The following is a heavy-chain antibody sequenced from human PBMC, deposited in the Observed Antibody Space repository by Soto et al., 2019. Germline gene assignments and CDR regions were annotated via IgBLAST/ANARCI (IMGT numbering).Heavy chain of an antibody. D-gene: IGHD6-13*01. Sequence: EVQLLESGGGLVQPGGSLRLSCAASGFTFSSYAMSWVRQAPGKGLEWVSAISGSGGSTYYADSVKGRFTISRDNSKNTQYLQMNSLRAEDTAVYYCAKIPHSSSWYLDAFDIWGQGTRVTVSS. J-gene: IGHJ3*02. V-gene: IGHV3-23*01. CDR3: AKIPHSSSWYLDAFDI. CDR2: ISGSGGST. CDR1: GFTFSSYA.